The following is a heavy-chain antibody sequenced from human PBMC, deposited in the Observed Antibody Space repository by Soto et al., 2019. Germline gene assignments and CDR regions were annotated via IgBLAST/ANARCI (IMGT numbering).Heavy chain of an antibody. Sequence: EVQLVESGGGLVQPGGSLRLSCAASGFTFSRYSMKWVRQAPGKGLEWVSYISSSSSTIYYADSVKGRFTISRDNAKKSLYLQMNSLRDEDTAVYYCARDGYCSGGTCYSYYYYGMDVWGQGTTVTVSS. CDR3: ARDGYCSGGTCYSYYYYGMDV. J-gene: IGHJ6*02. V-gene: IGHV3-48*02. D-gene: IGHD2-15*01. CDR1: GFTFSRYS. CDR2: ISSSSSTI.